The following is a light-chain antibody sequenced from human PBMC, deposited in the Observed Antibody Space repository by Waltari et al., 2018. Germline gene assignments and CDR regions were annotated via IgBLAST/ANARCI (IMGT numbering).Light chain of an antibody. J-gene: IGKJ2*03. CDR3: QQYYDTPYS. CDR1: QSVLYSSNSKNY. V-gene: IGKV4-1*01. CDR2: WAS. Sequence: DIVMTQSPDSLAVSLGERATINCQSSQSVLYSSNSKNYLAWYQQKPGQPPKLLIYWASTRESGVPDRLSGSGSGTDFTRAISSLQAEDVAVYYCQQYYDTPYSFGQGTKLEIK.